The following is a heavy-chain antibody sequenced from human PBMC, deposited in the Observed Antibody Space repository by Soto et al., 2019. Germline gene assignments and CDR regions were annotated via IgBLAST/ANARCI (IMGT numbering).Heavy chain of an antibody. J-gene: IGHJ4*02. CDR3: ARVNMITRNFDY. CDR2: ISAYNCNT. V-gene: IGHV1-18*01. D-gene: IGHD3-16*01. CDR1: GYTXTSYG. Sequence: SXKVSCKASGYTXTSYGISLVRQAPGQGLEWMGWISAYNCNTNYAQKLQGRVTMTTDTYTSTAYMEMRSMRSYDTAVYYCARVNMITRNFDYWGQGTLGTVS.